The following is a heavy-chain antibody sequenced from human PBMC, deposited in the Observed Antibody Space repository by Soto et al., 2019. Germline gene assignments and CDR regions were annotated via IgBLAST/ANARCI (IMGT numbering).Heavy chain of an antibody. D-gene: IGHD3-16*02. CDR3: ARGPFIFTAWFDP. J-gene: IGHJ5*02. Sequence: ASVKVSCKASGYTFTSYAMHWVRQAPGQRLEWMGWINAGNGNTKYSQKFQGRVTITRDTSASTAYMELSSLRSEDTAVYYCARGPFIFTAWFDPWGQGTLVTVSS. V-gene: IGHV1-3*01. CDR1: GYTFTSYA. CDR2: INAGNGNT.